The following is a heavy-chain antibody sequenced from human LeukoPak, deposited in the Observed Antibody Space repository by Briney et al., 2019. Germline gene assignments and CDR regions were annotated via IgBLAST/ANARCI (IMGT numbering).Heavy chain of an antibody. D-gene: IGHD6-19*01. V-gene: IGHV1-8*01. CDR2: MNPNSGKT. J-gene: IGHJ6*02. CDR1: GYTFTSYD. Sequence: ASVKVSCKASGYTFTSYDINWVRQATGQGLEWMGWMNPNSGKTGNGQKFQGRVTMTRSTSISTAYMELSSLRSEDTAVYYCARDAVAGNYYGMDVWGQGTTVTVSS. CDR3: ARDAVAGNYYGMDV.